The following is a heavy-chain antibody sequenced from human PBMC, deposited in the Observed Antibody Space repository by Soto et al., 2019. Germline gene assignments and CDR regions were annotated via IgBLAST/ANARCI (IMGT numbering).Heavy chain of an antibody. CDR1: GYDFTTYW. J-gene: IGHJ3*02. V-gene: IGHV5-51*01. CDR2: IYPADSDT. Sequence: VASLKSSGHAFGYDFTTYWVAWVRQTPWKGPEWMGVIYPADSDTRYSPSFEGQVTISADKSINTAYLQWRTLRASDTAMYYCARPQAKELGSIRGAFEIWGQGTTVTVSS. CDR3: ARPQAKELGSIRGAFEI. D-gene: IGHD3-3*02.